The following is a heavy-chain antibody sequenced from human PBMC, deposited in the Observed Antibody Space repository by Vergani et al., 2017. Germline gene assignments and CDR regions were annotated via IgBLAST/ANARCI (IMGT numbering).Heavy chain of an antibody. Sequence: QLQLHKSGPGLVKPSETLSLTCTLSGGSISSSSHFWGWLRQTPGKGLVWIGSIYYTGSAYYHPSLKSRVSISVDTSENQFSLKLSSVTAADSAVYYCASHDWGHYDASYYGLDVWGQGTTVSVSS. J-gene: IGHJ6*02. CDR3: ASHDWGHYDASYYGLDV. D-gene: IGHD3-16*01. CDR2: IYYTGSA. V-gene: IGHV4-39*01. CDR1: GGSISSSSHF.